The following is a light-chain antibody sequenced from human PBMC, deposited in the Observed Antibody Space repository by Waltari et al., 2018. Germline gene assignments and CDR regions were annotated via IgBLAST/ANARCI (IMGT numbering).Light chain of an antibody. V-gene: IGKV2-24*01. J-gene: IGKJ2*01. CDR3: MQVTQFPHT. CDR2: KIA. Sequence: DIVMTQAPLASPVTLGQPASISCKSSQSLVNSDGNTYLNWLQQRPGKPPRLLIYKIASRVYGVPDRFSGSGAGTDFTLKISRVEAEDVGVYYCMQVTQFPHTFGQGTKLEIK. CDR1: QSLVNSDGNTY.